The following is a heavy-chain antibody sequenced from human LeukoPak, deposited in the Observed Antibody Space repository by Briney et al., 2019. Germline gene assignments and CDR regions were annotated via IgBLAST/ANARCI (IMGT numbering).Heavy chain of an antibody. J-gene: IGHJ6*02. CDR2: IYYSGST. V-gene: IGHV4-59*08. CDR1: GGSISSYY. Sequence: SETLSLTCTVSGGSISSYYWSWIRQPPGKGLEWIGYIYYSGSTNYNPSLKSRVTISVNTSKNQFSLKLSSVTAADTAVYYCARHAPPASYYYGMDVWGQGTTVTVSS. CDR3: ARHAPPASYYYGMDV.